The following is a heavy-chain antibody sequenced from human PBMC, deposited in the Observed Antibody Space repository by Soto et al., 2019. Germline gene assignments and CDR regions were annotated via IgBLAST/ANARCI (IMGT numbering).Heavy chain of an antibody. J-gene: IGHJ4*02. D-gene: IGHD1-26*01. CDR2: ISGYNGDI. Sequence: QVHLVQSGGEVKKPGASVKVSCKASGYTFNRHGITWVRQAPGQGLEWMGWISGYNGDINYEQKFQGRVTLSSDTLTSTVYLELKSLRFDDTAVYYCARVRIVGAREIDFWGQGTLVNVSS. CDR3: ARVRIVGAREIDF. V-gene: IGHV1-18*04. CDR1: GYTFNRHG.